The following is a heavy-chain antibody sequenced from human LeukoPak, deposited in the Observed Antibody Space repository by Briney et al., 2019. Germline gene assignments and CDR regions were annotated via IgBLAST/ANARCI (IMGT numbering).Heavy chain of an antibody. CDR2: IYYRGST. CDR1: RDSIRSSSYY. D-gene: IGHD2-15*01. J-gene: IGHJ4*02. CDR3: ARDSPCSGGSCYSGVDY. V-gene: IGHV4-39*07. Sequence: PSETLSLTCVVSRDSIRSSSYYWGWIRQPPGKGLEWLGRIYYRGSTYYNPSLKSRVTISVDPSKNQFSLKLSAVTVADRAVYFCARDSPCSGGSCYSGVDYWGQGTLVTVSS.